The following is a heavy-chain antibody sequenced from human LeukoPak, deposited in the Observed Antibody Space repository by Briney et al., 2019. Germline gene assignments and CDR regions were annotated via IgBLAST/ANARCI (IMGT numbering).Heavy chain of an antibody. CDR2: IYYSGST. Sequence: SQTLSLTYTVSGGSISSGDYYWSWIRQPPGKGLEWIGYIYYSGSTYYNPSLKSRVTISVDTSKNQFSLKLSSVTAADTAVYYCARDGRFPVGGPYYYYGMDVWGQGTTVTVSS. J-gene: IGHJ6*02. CDR1: GGSISSGDYY. V-gene: IGHV4-30-4*01. CDR3: ARDGRFPVGGPYYYYGMDV. D-gene: IGHD1-26*01.